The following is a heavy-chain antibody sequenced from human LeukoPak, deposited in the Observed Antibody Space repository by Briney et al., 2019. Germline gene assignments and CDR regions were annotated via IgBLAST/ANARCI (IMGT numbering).Heavy chain of an antibody. D-gene: IGHD6-13*01. CDR1: GFTVSSNY. V-gene: IGHV3-66*02. J-gene: IGHJ6*03. CDR2: IYSGGST. CDR3: ARVRIAAAPNGVYYYYYMDV. Sequence: SGGSLRLSCAASGFTVSSNYMSWVRQAPGKGLEWVSVIYSGGSTYYADSVKGRFTISRDNSKNTLYVQMNSLRTEDTAVYYCARVRIAAAPNGVYYYYYMDVWGKGTKVTVSS.